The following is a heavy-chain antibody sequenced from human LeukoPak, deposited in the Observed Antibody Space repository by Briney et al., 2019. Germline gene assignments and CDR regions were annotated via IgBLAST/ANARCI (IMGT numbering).Heavy chain of an antibody. V-gene: IGHV4-59*01. CDR2: IHYTGNT. CDR3: AGSPNPYYFDF. D-gene: IGHD6-19*01. CDR1: GGSISSYY. J-gene: IGHJ4*02. Sequence: SETLSLTCTVSGGSISSYYWSVIRQSPEKGLEWIGCIHYTGNTNYNPSLKSRVTILLDASKNQFSLNLYSGTAADTAVYYCAGSPNPYYFDFWGQGSLVTVSS.